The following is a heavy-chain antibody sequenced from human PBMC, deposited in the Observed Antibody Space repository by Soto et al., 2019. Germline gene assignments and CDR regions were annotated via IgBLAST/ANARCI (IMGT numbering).Heavy chain of an antibody. CDR3: AKDHYDFWSGYYQYYYYGMDV. Sequence: PGGARRLSCSSSVFTFISYGMHWFRQAPGNWLEWVAVISYDGSNKYYADSVKGRFTISRDNSKNTLYLQMNSLRAEDTAVYYCAKDHYDFWSGYYQYYYYGMDVWGQGTTVTVSS. CDR1: VFTFISYG. CDR2: ISYDGSNK. V-gene: IGHV3-30*18. D-gene: IGHD3-3*01. J-gene: IGHJ6*02.